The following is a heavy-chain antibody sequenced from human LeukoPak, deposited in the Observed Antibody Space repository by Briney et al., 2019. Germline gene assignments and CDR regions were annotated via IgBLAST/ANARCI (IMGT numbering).Heavy chain of an antibody. CDR1: GGSISSYY. D-gene: IGHD4-23*01. V-gene: IGHV4-59*08. Sequence: PSETLSLTCTVSGGSISSYYWSWIRQPPGKGLEWIGYIYYSGSTSYNPSLKSRVTISIDTSRNQFSLRLTSVTAADTAVYYCARGVGPPDYWGQGTLVTVSS. J-gene: IGHJ4*02. CDR2: IYYSGST. CDR3: ARGVGPPDY.